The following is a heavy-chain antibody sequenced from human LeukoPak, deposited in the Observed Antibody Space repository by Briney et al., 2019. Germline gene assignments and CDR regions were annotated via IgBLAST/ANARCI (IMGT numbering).Heavy chain of an antibody. J-gene: IGHJ5*02. V-gene: IGHV1-2*02. Sequence: ASVKVSCKTPGYSFTDYYMHWVRQAPGQGLEWMGWINPNSGGTSSAQKFQGRVTMTRDTSISTVYMEVSWLTSDDTAIYYCARADRLHGGPYLIGPWGQGTLVTVSS. D-gene: IGHD2-21*01. CDR2: INPNSGGT. CDR1: GYSFTDYY. CDR3: ARADRLHGGPYLIGP.